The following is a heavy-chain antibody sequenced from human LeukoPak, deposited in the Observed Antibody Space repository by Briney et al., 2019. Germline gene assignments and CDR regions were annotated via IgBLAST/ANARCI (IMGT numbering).Heavy chain of an antibody. Sequence: PSETLSLTCTVSGGSISSYYWSWIRQPPGKGLEWIGYIFYNERPNYNPSLKSRVTISVDTSKNQFSLKLSSVTAADTAVYYCARRGGSPLGAFDIWGQGTMVTVSS. D-gene: IGHD1-26*01. CDR1: GGSISSYY. J-gene: IGHJ3*02. V-gene: IGHV4-59*01. CDR3: ARRGGSPLGAFDI. CDR2: IFYNERP.